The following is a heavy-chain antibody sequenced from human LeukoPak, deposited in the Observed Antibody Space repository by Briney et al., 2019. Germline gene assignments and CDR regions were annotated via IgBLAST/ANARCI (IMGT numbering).Heavy chain of an antibody. Sequence: ETLSLTCAVYGGSFSGYYWSWVRQAPGKGLEWVSAISGSGGSTYYADSVKGRFTISRDNSKNTLYLQMNSLRAEDTAVYYCAKDGPYYYDSSGYSHPDYWGQGTLVTVSS. CDR2: ISGSGGST. V-gene: IGHV3-23*01. D-gene: IGHD3-22*01. J-gene: IGHJ4*02. CDR1: GGSFSGYY. CDR3: AKDGPYYYDSSGYSHPDY.